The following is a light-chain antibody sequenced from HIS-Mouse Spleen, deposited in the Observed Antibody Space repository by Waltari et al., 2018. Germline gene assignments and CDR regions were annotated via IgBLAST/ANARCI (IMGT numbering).Light chain of an antibody. J-gene: IGLJ1*01. CDR1: ALPKKY. Sequence: SYELTQPPSVSVSPGQTARITCSGDALPKKYAYWYPQKSGQAPVLVIYEDRKRPSGIPERFSGSSSGTMATLTISGAQVEDEADYYCYSTDSSGNHYVFGTGTKVTVL. V-gene: IGLV3-10*01. CDR3: YSTDSSGNHYV. CDR2: EDR.